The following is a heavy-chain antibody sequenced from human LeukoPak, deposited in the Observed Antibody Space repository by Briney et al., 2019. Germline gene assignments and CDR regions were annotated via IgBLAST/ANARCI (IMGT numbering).Heavy chain of an antibody. CDR2: MNPNSGNT. J-gene: IGHJ6*03. V-gene: IGHV1-8*01. D-gene: IGHD3-3*01. CDR1: GYTFTSYG. Sequence: ASVKVSCKASGYTFTSYGINWVRQATGQGLEWMGWMNPNSGNTGYAQKFQGRVTMTRNTSISTAYMELSSLSSEDTAVYYCARGDRITIFGVVTFYYYYYYMDVWGKGTTVTVSS. CDR3: ARGDRITIFGVVTFYYYYYYMDV.